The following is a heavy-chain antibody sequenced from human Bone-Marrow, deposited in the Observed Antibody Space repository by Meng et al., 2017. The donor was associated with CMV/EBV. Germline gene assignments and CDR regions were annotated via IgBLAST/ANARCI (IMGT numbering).Heavy chain of an antibody. Sequence: GGSLRLSCAASGFTFSSYSMNWVRQAPGKGLEWVSYISSSSSTIYYADSVKGRFTISRDNAKNSLYLQMNSLRAEDTAVYYCAREHIMITFGGASFYDYWGQGTLVTVSS. V-gene: IGHV3-48*04. D-gene: IGHD3-16*01. CDR1: GFTFSSYS. J-gene: IGHJ4*02. CDR2: ISSSSSTI. CDR3: AREHIMITFGGASFYDY.